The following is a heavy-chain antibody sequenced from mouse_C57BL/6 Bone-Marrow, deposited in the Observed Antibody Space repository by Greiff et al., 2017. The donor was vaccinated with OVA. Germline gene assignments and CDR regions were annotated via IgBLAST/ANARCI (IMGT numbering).Heavy chain of an antibody. Sequence: QVQLQQSDAELVKPGASVKISCKVSGYTFTDHTIHWMKQRPEQGLEWIGYIYPRDGSTKYNEKFKGKATLTADKSSSTAYMQLNSLTSEDSAVYFCAREGGDYYGSSFYWYFDVWGTGTTVTVSS. CDR2: IYPRDGST. CDR3: AREGGDYYGSSFYWYFDV. D-gene: IGHD1-1*01. J-gene: IGHJ1*03. CDR1: GYTFTDHT. V-gene: IGHV1-78*01.